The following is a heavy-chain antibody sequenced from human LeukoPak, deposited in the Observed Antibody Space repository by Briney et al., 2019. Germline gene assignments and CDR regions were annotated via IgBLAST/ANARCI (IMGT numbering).Heavy chain of an antibody. V-gene: IGHV3-30*18. D-gene: IGHD5-12*01. Sequence: PGGSLILSCAASGFTFSSYGMHWVRQAPGKGLEWVAVISYDGSNKYYADSVKGRFTISRDNSKNTLYLQMNSLRAEDTAVYYCAKEQSVATIDYWGQGTLVTVSS. CDR2: ISYDGSNK. CDR3: AKEQSVATIDY. J-gene: IGHJ4*02. CDR1: GFTFSSYG.